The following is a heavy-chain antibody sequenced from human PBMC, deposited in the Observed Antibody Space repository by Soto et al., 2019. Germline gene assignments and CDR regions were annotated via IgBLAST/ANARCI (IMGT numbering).Heavy chain of an antibody. CDR2: INHSGST. Sequence: SETLSLTCAVYGGSFSGYYWSWIRQPPGKGLEWIGEINHSGSTNYNPSLKSRVTISVDTSKNQFSLKLSSVTAADTAVYYCARGPLDYGDYDAFDIWGQGTMVTVSS. D-gene: IGHD4-17*01. V-gene: IGHV4-34*01. CDR1: GGSFSGYY. J-gene: IGHJ3*02. CDR3: ARGPLDYGDYDAFDI.